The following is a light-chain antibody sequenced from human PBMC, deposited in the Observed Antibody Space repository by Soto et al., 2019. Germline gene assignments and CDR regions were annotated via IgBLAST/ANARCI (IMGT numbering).Light chain of an antibody. Sequence: DIKMTQSPSTLSASVAYRVTITCRASQSISTWLAWYQQKPGKATKLLIYDASSLESGVPSRFYGSGSGTEFFLTISQLQPDDFASYYCQQYNSYFPFGQGTKADIK. CDR1: QSISTW. J-gene: IGKJ2*01. CDR3: QQYNSYFP. V-gene: IGKV1-5*01. CDR2: DAS.